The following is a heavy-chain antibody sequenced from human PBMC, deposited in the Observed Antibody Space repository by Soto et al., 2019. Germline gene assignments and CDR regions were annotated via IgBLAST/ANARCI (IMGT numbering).Heavy chain of an antibody. J-gene: IGHJ6*02. D-gene: IGHD6-25*01. Sequence: EVQLVESGGGFIQPGGSLRLSCVVSGLTVSRNYMTWVRQAPGKGLECVSVIYSGGSTYSADSVKGRFTISRDNSXXXXXXXXXXXXXXXXXVXXCAXXXXGRPEGMDVWGQGTTVTVS. CDR1: GLTVSRNY. CDR2: IYSGGST. CDR3: AXXXXGRPEGMDV. V-gene: IGHV3-53*01.